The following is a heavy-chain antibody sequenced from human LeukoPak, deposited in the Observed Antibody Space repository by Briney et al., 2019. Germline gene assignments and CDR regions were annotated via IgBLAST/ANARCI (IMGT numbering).Heavy chain of an antibody. CDR1: GGSISSGDYY. CDR2: IYYSGTT. Sequence: SETLSLTCTVSGGSISSGDYYWNLIRQPPGKGLEWIGYIYYSGTTYYNPSLQSRVTISVDTSNNQFSLKLTSVTAADTAVYYCARSRIFGYSDYWGQGTLVTVSS. J-gene: IGHJ4*02. CDR3: ARSRIFGYSDY. V-gene: IGHV4-30-4*08. D-gene: IGHD3-3*02.